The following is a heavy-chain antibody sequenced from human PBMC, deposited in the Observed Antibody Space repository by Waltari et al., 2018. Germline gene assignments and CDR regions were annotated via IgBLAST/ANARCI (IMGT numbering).Heavy chain of an antibody. D-gene: IGHD6-13*01. Sequence: QVQLQQWGAGLLKPSETLSLTCAVYGGSFSGYYWSWIRQPPGKGLEWIGEINHSGSTNYNPSLKSRVTISVDTSKNQFSLKLSSVTAADTAVYYCARDGGPHSSPKLDYWGQGTLVTVSS. V-gene: IGHV4-34*01. CDR2: INHSGST. J-gene: IGHJ4*02. CDR1: GGSFSGYY. CDR3: ARDGGPHSSPKLDY.